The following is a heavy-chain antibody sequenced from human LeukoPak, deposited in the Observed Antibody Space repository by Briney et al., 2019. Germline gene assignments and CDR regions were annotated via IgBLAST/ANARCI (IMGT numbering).Heavy chain of an antibody. CDR2: ISAYDGNT. V-gene: IGHV1-18*04. D-gene: IGHD3-16*02. J-gene: IGHJ4*02. CDR1: GYTFTTYG. Sequence: ASVKVSCKASGYTFTTYGISWVRQAPGQGLERMGWISAYDGNTNYAQKFQDRVTMTTDTSTSTAYMELRSLRSDDTAVYYCARVMFVLGSYHIEDYWGQGTLVTVSS. CDR3: ARVMFVLGSYHIEDY.